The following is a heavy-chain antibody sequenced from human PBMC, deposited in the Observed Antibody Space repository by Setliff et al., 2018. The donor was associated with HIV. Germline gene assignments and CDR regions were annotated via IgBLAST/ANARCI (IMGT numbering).Heavy chain of an antibody. D-gene: IGHD2-2*01. CDR1: GDSITGHY. Sequence: SETLSLTCIVSGDSITGHYWNWIRQPPGKGLEWIGYIFYTGSTNYNPSLKSRVTISVDTSKKQFFLKLSSVTAADTAVYYCVRGYCSSTTCYDDYYYMDVWGKGSTVTVSS. J-gene: IGHJ6*03. CDR2: IFYTGST. V-gene: IGHV4-59*11. CDR3: VRGYCSSTTCYDDYYYMDV.